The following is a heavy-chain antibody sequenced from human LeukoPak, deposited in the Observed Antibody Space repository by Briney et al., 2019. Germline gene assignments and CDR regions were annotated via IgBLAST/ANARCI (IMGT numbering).Heavy chain of an antibody. CDR3: ARGFGSDYFDH. V-gene: IGHV1-18*01. CDR1: GYRCINYD. CDR2: ISVYNGNR. Sequence: ASVTVSCKASGYRCINYDINWVRQAPGQGLEWMGWISVYNGNRNSVEEFQGRVTMTTDTSTSTAYMELRRLKSDDTAVYYCARGFGSDYFDHWGQGTLVTVSS. J-gene: IGHJ4*02. D-gene: IGHD3-3*01.